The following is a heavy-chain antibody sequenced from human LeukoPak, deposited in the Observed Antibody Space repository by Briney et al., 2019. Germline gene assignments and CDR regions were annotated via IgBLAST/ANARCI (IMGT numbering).Heavy chain of an antibody. V-gene: IGHV1-2*02. Sequence: ASVKVSCKASGYTFTGYSMHWVRQAPGQGLEWMGWINPNSGVTNYAQKFQGRVTMTRDTSISTAYMELSSLRSDDTAVYYCARVGVEGASCYDYWGQGTLVTASS. J-gene: IGHJ4*02. CDR1: GYTFTGYS. CDR3: ARVGVEGASCYDY. CDR2: INPNSGVT. D-gene: IGHD2-2*01.